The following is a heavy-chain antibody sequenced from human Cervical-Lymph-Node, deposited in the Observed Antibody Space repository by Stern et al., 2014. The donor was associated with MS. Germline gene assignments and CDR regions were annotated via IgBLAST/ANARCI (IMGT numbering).Heavy chain of an antibody. J-gene: IGHJ4*02. CDR2: ISHGGSDK. V-gene: IGHV3-30-3*01. D-gene: IGHD3-22*01. Sequence: VQLVESGGGVVQPGRSLRLSCVASGFTFSNYAMHWVRQAPGKGLEWVAIISHGGSDKYYADSVKGRFTISRDNSKNTLYLQMNSLRAEDTAVYYCAREHYYDSTVYYPLFDCWGQGTLVTVSS. CDR1: GFTFSNYA. CDR3: AREHYYDSTVYYPLFDC.